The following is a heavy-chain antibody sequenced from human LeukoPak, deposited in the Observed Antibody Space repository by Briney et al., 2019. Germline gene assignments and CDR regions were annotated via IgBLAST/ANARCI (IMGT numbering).Heavy chain of an antibody. CDR2: IKSKTDGGTT. CDR1: GFTFSNAW. J-gene: IGHJ4*02. V-gene: IGHV3-15*01. D-gene: IGHD1-14*01. CDR3: TTYLQSEYYFDY. Sequence: GGSLRLSCAASGFTFSNAWMSWVRQAPGKGLEWVGRIKSKTDGGTTDYAAPVKGRFTISRDDSKNTLYLQMNSLKTEDTAVCYCTTYLQSEYYFDYWGQGTLVTVSS.